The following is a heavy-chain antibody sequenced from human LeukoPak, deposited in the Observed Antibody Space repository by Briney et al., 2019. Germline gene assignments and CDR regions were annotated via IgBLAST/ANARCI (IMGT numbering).Heavy chain of an antibody. CDR1: GYTFTSYD. V-gene: IGHV1-8*01. CDR2: MNPNSGNT. D-gene: IGHD3-3*01. J-gene: IGHJ4*02. Sequence: ASVKVSCKASGYTFTSYDINWVRQATGQGLEWMGWMNPNSGNTGYAQKFQGRVTMTRNTSISTAYMELSSLRSEDTAVYYGARGLFVDGTYYFDYWGQGTLVTVSS. CDR3: ARGLFVDGTYYFDY.